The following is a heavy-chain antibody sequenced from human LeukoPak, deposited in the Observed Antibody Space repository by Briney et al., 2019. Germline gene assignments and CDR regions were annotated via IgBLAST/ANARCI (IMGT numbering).Heavy chain of an antibody. D-gene: IGHD3-10*01. CDR1: RFTFSSYG. V-gene: IGHV3-30*02. CDR2: IRYDGRNK. CDR3: AKDPGAHYYGSGSYRRGSYFDY. J-gene: IGHJ4*02. Sequence: GGSLRLSCAASRFTFSSYGMHWVRQAPGKGLEWVAFIRYDGRNKYYADSVKGRFTISRDNSKNTLYLQMNSLRAEDTAVYYCAKDPGAHYYGSGSYRRGSYFDYWGQGTLVTVSS.